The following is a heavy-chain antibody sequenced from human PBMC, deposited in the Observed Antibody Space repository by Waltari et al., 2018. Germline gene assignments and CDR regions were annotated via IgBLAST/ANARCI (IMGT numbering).Heavy chain of an antibody. D-gene: IGHD2-15*01. Sequence: QVQLQQWGAGLMKPSETLSLTCAVYGGSFSGYYWTWIRQPPGKGLEWIGEINDSGRTTYNSARKTRVSISLDTSKNQFSLKLTSVTAADTALYYCARHGRIRAVALIDYWGQGTLVTVSS. CDR3: ARHGRIRAVALIDY. CDR1: GGSFSGYY. CDR2: INDSGRT. V-gene: IGHV4-34*01. J-gene: IGHJ4*02.